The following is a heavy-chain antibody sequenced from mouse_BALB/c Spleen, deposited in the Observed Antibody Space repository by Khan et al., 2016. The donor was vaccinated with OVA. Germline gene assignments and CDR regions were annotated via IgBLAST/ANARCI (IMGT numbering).Heavy chain of an antibody. CDR1: GFSITSGYG. V-gene: IGHV3-2*02. CDR3: AKTARITY. CDR2: KSDSGST. D-gene: IGHD1-2*01. J-gene: IGHJ3*01. Sequence: QLEESGPGLVKPSQLLSLSCTVTGFSITSGYGWNLIRQLPGNQLEWMGYKSDSGSTIYNPSFKSRTSITPDTSKNQFFLQLNSVTTEDTARYYGAKTARITYWGQGTPLTVSA.